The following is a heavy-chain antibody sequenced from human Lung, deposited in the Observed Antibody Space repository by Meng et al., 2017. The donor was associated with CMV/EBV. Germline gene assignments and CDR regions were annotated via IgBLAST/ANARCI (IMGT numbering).Heavy chain of an antibody. CDR3: ARGRSNWNDYPFVY. V-gene: IGHV4-34*01. CDR2: INHSGST. CDR1: GGSFSGYY. D-gene: IGHD1-1*01. J-gene: IGHJ4*02. Sequence: LXCAVYGGSFSGYYWSWIRQPPGKGLEWIGEINHSGSTNYNPSLESRVTISGDTSKNHFSLMLSSMTAADTAVYYCARGRSNWNDYPFVYWGQGTXVTCSS.